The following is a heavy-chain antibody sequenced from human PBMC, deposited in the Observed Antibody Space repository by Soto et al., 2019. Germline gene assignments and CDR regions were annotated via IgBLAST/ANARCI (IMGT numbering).Heavy chain of an antibody. D-gene: IGHD6-13*01. CDR1: GFTFSVYP. V-gene: IGHV3-30-3*01. Sequence: QAQLVESGGGVVQPGRSLRLSCAASGFTFSVYPMNWVRQAPGKGLEWVAFISFDGSKIFYADSVKGRFTISRDNSKNTVYLQMNNLRPGDAAVYHCANLLNVAAAGMPHYFGVDVWGQGTTVTVS. J-gene: IGHJ6*02. CDR2: ISFDGSKI. CDR3: ANLLNVAAAGMPHYFGVDV.